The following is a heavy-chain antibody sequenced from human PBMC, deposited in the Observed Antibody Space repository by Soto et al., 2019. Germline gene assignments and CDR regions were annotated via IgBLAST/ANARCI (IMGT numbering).Heavy chain of an antibody. Sequence: QVQLQQWGAGLLKPSETLSLTCAVYGGSFSGYYWSWIRQPPGKGLEWIGEINHSGSTNYNPSLKSRVTISVDTSKNQFSLKLSSVTAADTAVYYCARRSVTFGGVIAIRYYYYGMDVWGQGTTVTVSS. CDR2: INHSGST. V-gene: IGHV4-34*01. D-gene: IGHD3-16*02. CDR3: ARRSVTFGGVIAIRYYYYGMDV. CDR1: GGSFSGYY. J-gene: IGHJ6*02.